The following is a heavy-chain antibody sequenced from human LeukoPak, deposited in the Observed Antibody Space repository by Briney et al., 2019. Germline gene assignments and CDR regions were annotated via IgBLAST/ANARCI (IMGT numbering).Heavy chain of an antibody. CDR1: GGTFSSYA. D-gene: IGHD3-22*01. V-gene: IGHV1-69*13. CDR3: ARGTTMIVVGKPYYYYYMDV. Sequence: SVKVSCKASGGTFSSYAISWVRQAPGQGLEWMGGIIPIFGTANYAQKFQGRVTITADESTSTAYMELSSLRSEDTAVYYCARGTTMIVVGKPYYYYYMDVWGKGTTVTISS. CDR2: IIPIFGTA. J-gene: IGHJ6*03.